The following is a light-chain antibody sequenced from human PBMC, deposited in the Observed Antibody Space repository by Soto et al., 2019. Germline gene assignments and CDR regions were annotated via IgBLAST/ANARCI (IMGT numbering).Light chain of an antibody. CDR2: GAS. V-gene: IGKV1-9*01. CDR1: QGVSSY. J-gene: IGKJ5*01. CDR3: QQFNSYPLT. Sequence: DIRLTQSQSSLSASVGDRVTITCRASQGVSSYVACYQQKPGKPPKLLIYGASTLQSGVPSRFSGGASGTEFPLTITSLQPEDFATYYCQQFNSYPLTFGQGTRL.